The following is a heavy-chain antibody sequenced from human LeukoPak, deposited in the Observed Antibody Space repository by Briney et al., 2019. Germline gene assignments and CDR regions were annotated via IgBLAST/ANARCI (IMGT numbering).Heavy chain of an antibody. Sequence: PGGSLRLSCAASGFTFSNYAMHWVRQAPGKGLEWVAVISYDGSNEYYADSVTGRFTISRDNSKNTLYLQMNSLRAEDTAVYYCAREGSGWPLYFDIWGQGTMVTVSS. CDR2: ISYDGSNE. D-gene: IGHD6-19*01. J-gene: IGHJ3*02. CDR1: GFTFSNYA. V-gene: IGHV3-30*03. CDR3: AREGSGWPLYFDI.